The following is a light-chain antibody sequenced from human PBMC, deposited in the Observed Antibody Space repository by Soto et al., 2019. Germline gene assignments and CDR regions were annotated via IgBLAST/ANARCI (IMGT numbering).Light chain of an antibody. CDR2: GAS. V-gene: IGKV3-20*01. CDR3: QQYGSSRT. J-gene: IGKJ4*01. CDR1: QNVRSN. Sequence: EIVMTQSPATLSVSPGERATLSCRASQNVRSNLAWYQQKPGQAPRLLIYGASGRATGIPARFSGSGSETDFTLTISRLEPEDFAVYYCQQYGSSRTFGGGTKVDIK.